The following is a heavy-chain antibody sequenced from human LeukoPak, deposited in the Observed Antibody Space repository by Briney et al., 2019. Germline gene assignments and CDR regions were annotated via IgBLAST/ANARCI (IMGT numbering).Heavy chain of an antibody. V-gene: IGHV3-30*02. CDR2: IRYDGSNE. D-gene: IGHD3-16*01. CDR3: VREWGGTDAFDI. J-gene: IGHJ3*02. CDR1: GFTFSSYG. Sequence: GGSLRLSCAASGFTFSSYGMHWVRQAPGKGLEWVSFIRYDGSNEYYADSVRGRFTISRDNSKNTLFLQMNSLRAEDTAIYYCVREWGGTDAFDIWGQGTMVTVSS.